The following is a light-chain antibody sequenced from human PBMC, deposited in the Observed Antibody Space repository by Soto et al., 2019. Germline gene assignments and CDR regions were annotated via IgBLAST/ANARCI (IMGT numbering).Light chain of an antibody. CDR3: QQYGSSPPAELT. J-gene: IGKJ3*01. Sequence: EIVLTQSPGTLSLSPGERATLSCRASQSVSSSYLAWYQQKPGQAPRLLIYGASSRATGIPDRFSGSGSGTDFTLTISRLEPEDLAVYYCQQYGSSPPAELTCGPGTKVDI. CDR2: GAS. CDR1: QSVSSSY. V-gene: IGKV3-20*01.